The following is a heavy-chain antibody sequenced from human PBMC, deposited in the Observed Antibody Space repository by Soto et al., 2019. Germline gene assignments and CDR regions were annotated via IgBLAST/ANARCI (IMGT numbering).Heavy chain of an antibody. Sequence: PGGSLRLSCAASGFTFSSYSMNWVRQAPGKGLAWVSRINSDGSTTYADSVKGRFTISRDDAKNTLYLEMNSLRVDDTAVYYCARVADVSYSYLQHWGQGALVTVSS. V-gene: IGHV3-74*01. CDR3: ARVADVSYSYLQH. D-gene: IGHD3-10*01. CDR2: INSDGST. CDR1: GFTFSSYS. J-gene: IGHJ1*01.